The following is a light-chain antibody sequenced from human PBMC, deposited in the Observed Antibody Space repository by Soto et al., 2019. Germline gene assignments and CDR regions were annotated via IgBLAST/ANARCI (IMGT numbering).Light chain of an antibody. CDR1: SSDVGGYNY. J-gene: IGLJ3*02. Sequence: QSVLTQPPSASGSPRQSVTISCTGTSSDVGGYNYVSWYQQHPGKAPKLMIYEVSKRPSGVPDRFSGSKSGNTASLTVSGLQAEDEADYYCSSFAGNNNLVFGGGTKVTVL. CDR3: SSFAGNNNLV. V-gene: IGLV2-8*01. CDR2: EVS.